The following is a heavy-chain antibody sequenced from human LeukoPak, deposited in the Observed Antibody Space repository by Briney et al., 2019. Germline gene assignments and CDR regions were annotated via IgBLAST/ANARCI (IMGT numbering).Heavy chain of an antibody. D-gene: IGHD3-9*01. V-gene: IGHV3-30*18. Sequence: GRSLRLSCAASGFTFSSYGMHWVRQAPGKGLEWVAVISYDGSNKYYADSVKGRFIISRDNSKNTLYLQMNSLRAEDTAVYYCAKTVDYYYYYYMDVWGKGTTVTVSS. CDR2: ISYDGSNK. CDR3: AKTVDYYYYYYMDV. CDR1: GFTFSSYG. J-gene: IGHJ6*03.